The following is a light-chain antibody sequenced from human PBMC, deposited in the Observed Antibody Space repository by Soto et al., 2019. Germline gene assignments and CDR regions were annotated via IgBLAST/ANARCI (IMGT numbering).Light chain of an antibody. V-gene: IGKV3-15*01. J-gene: IGKJ4*01. CDR2: GAS. CDR3: QQRSNWPPTLT. CDR1: QSVSSN. Sequence: EIVMTQAPAAPSXXPSXXXXXXXGPXQSVSSNLAWYQQKPGQAPRLLIYGASTRATGIPARFSGSGSGTEFTLTISSLQSEDFAVYYCQQRSNWPPTLTFGGGTKVDI.